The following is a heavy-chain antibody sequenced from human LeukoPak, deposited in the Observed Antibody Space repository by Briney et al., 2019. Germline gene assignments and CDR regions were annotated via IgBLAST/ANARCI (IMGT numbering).Heavy chain of an antibody. J-gene: IGHJ4*02. CDR2: ISGSGGST. Sequence: GVSLRLSCAPSGFTFSSYAMSWVRQAPGKGLEGVSAISGSGGSTYYADSVKGRFTISRDNSKNTLYLQMNSLRAEDTAVYYCAKDPDNYDFWSGSFYFDYWGQGTLVTVSS. D-gene: IGHD3-3*01. V-gene: IGHV3-23*01. CDR3: AKDPDNYDFWSGSFYFDY. CDR1: GFTFSSYA.